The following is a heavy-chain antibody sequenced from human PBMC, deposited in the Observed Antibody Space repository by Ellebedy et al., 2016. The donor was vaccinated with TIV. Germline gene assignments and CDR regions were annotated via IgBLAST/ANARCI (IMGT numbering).Heavy chain of an antibody. CDR3: ARGPVGATNCWFDP. Sequence: GSLRLSXTVSGGSISSSSYYWGWIRQPPGKGLEWIGSIYYSGSTYYNPSLKSRVTISVDTSKNQFSLKLSSVTAADTAVYYCARGPVGATNCWFDPWGQGTLVTVSS. CDR2: IYYSGST. CDR1: GGSISSSSYY. D-gene: IGHD1-26*01. V-gene: IGHV4-39*07. J-gene: IGHJ5*02.